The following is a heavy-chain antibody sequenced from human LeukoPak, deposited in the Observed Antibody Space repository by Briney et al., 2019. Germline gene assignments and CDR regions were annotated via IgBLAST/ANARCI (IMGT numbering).Heavy chain of an antibody. CDR3: ARYQTEHIVVGLGLRYAFDI. Sequence: SETLSLTCSVSGDSISIYYWNWIRQPPGKGLEWIGYIDHTGSTNYNPSLNSRVTISRDTSKNQFSLKLSSVTAADTAVYYCARYQTEHIVVGLGLRYAFDIWGQGTMVTVSS. CDR1: GDSISIYY. V-gene: IGHV4-59*08. CDR2: IDHTGST. D-gene: IGHD2-21*01. J-gene: IGHJ3*02.